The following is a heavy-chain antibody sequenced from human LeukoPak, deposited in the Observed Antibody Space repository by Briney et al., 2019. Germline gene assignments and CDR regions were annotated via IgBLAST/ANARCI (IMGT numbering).Heavy chain of an antibody. V-gene: IGHV3-23*01. CDR3: ARDLLGYNYHYMDV. CDR1: GFTLGSYA. CDR2: ISASGLTT. Sequence: GGSLRLSCEASGFTLGSYAMSWVRQAPGKGLEWVSGISASGLTTYYGDSVRGRFTISRDNSKNTLFLQMNSLRAEDTAVYYCARDLLGYNYHYMDVWGKGTTVTVSS. J-gene: IGHJ6*03. D-gene: IGHD3-10*01.